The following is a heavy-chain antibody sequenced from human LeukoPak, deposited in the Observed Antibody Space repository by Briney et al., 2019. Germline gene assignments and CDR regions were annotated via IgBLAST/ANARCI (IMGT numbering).Heavy chain of an antibody. CDR3: ARVIRAEENPTFDI. Sequence: NPSETLSLTCSVSGGAISTYYWTWIRQSPGKGLEWIGYVYYTGRTNYNPSLKSRVTMSKDTAKNQFSLKLSSVTAADTAVFYCARVIRAEENPTFDIWGQGTMVTVSS. V-gene: IGHV4-59*08. CDR1: GGAISTYY. D-gene: IGHD2-21*01. CDR2: VYYTGRT. J-gene: IGHJ3*02.